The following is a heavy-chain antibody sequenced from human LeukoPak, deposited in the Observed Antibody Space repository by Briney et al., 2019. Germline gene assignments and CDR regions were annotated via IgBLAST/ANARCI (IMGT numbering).Heavy chain of an antibody. V-gene: IGHV3-74*01. J-gene: IGHJ4*02. CDR1: GFTFSSYW. Sequence: GGSLRLSCAASGFTFSSYWMHWVRQAPGKGLVWVSRINSDGSSTSYADSVKGRFTISRDNAKNTLYLQMNSLRAEDTAVYYCARGGYSSSWYPHFDYWGQGTLVTVSS. CDR2: INSDGSST. D-gene: IGHD6-13*01. CDR3: ARGGYSSSWYPHFDY.